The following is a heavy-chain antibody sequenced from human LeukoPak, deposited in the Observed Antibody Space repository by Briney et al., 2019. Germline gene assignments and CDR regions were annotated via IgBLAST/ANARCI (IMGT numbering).Heavy chain of an antibody. Sequence: AGSLRLSCAASGFTFSSYALSWVRQAPGKGLEGVSAISGSGGGTYYADSVKGRFTISRDNSKDTLYLQMNSLRAEDTAVYYCARARHYNFWSGYSHYFDYWGQGTLVTVSS. CDR1: GFTFSSYA. J-gene: IGHJ4*02. D-gene: IGHD3-3*01. CDR3: ARARHYNFWSGYSHYFDY. CDR2: ISGSGGGT. V-gene: IGHV3-23*01.